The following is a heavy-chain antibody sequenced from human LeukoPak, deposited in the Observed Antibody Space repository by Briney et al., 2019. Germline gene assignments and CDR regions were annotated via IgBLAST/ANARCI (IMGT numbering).Heavy chain of an antibody. D-gene: IGHD2-15*01. CDR1: GGSFSGYY. CDR2: INHSGST. CDR3: ATRSVVVVVAATQDWFDP. J-gene: IGHJ5*02. Sequence: SETLSLTCAVYGGSFSGYYWSWIRQPPGKGLEWIGEINHSGSTNYNPSLESRVTISVDTSKNQFSLKLSSVTAADTAVYYCATRSVVVVVAATQDWFDPWGQGTLVTVSS. V-gene: IGHV4-34*01.